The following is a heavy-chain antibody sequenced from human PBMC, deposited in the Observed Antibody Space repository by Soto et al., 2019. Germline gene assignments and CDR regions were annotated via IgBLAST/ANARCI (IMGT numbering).Heavy chain of an antibody. J-gene: IGHJ4*02. CDR2: IYYSGST. V-gene: IGHV4-39*01. Sequence: PSETLSLTCTVAGGSISSSTYYWGWIRQPPGKGLEWIGSIYYSGSTYYNPSLKSRVTISVDTSKNQFSLKMTSVTAADAAVYYCARGIAVAHTKFDYWGQGTLVTVSS. CDR1: GGSISSSTYY. D-gene: IGHD6-19*01. CDR3: ARGIAVAHTKFDY.